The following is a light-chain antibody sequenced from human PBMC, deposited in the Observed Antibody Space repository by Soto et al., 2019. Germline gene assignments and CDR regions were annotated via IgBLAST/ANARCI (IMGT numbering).Light chain of an antibody. CDR2: GAS. Sequence: EMVMTQSPATLSMSPGERATLSCRASQSVSSNLAWYQQKPGQAPRLLIYGASTRAGGIPARFSGSGSGTEFTLTISSLQSEDVALYYCQQYGGSPITFGQGTRLEIK. V-gene: IGKV3-15*01. CDR3: QQYGGSPIT. J-gene: IGKJ5*01. CDR1: QSVSSN.